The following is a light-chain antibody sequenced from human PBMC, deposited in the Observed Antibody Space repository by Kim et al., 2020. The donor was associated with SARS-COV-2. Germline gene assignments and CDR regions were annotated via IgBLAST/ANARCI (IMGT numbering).Light chain of an antibody. CDR3: QAWDSSAGV. CDR1: GLGDKF. V-gene: IGLV3-1*01. J-gene: IGLJ3*02. CDR2: QDT. Sequence: VSPGQTATITCSGSGLGDKFAFWYQQKPGQSPVLVIYQDTRRPSGIPERFSGSNSGNTATLTISGTQAMDAADYYCQAWDSSAGVFGGGTKLTVL.